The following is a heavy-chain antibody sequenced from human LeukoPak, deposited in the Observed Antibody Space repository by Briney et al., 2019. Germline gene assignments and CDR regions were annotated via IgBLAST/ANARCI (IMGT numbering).Heavy chain of an antibody. CDR3: AKDPLFCSNGVCPIYYFDY. V-gene: IGHV3-23*01. D-gene: IGHD2-8*01. J-gene: IGHJ4*02. Sequence: PGGSLRLSCEASGFTFSNYAMSWVRQAPGKGLEWVSTIRASGNRTDYADSVKGRFTISRDNSKNTVYLQMNSLRAEDTAVYYCAKDPLFCSNGVCPIYYFDYWGQGTLVTVSS. CDR2: IRASGNRT. CDR1: GFTFSNYA.